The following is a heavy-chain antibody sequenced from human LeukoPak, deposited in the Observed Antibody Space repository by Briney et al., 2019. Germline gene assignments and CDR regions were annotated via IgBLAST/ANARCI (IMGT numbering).Heavy chain of an antibody. CDR2: INHSGST. CDR1: GGSISSYY. Sequence: SETLSLTCTVSGGSISSYYWSWIRQPPGKGLEWIGEINHSGSTNYNPSLKSRVTISVDTSKNQFSLKLSSVTAADTAVYYCARTPGGDYGGYFDYWGQGTLVTVSS. CDR3: ARTPGGDYGGYFDY. D-gene: IGHD4-17*01. V-gene: IGHV4-34*01. J-gene: IGHJ4*02.